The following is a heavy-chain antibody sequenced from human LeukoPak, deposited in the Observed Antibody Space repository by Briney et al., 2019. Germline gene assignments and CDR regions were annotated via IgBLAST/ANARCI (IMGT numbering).Heavy chain of an antibody. CDR1: GGSISSSRYY. Sequence: SETLSLTCTVSGGSISSSRYYWGWIRQPPGKGLEWIGSIYYSGSTYYNPSLKSRVTISVDTSKNQFSLKLSSVTAADTAVYYCARGRAYRQQLFPRPLFDLWGRGTLVTVSS. CDR2: IYYSGST. CDR3: ARGRAYRQQLFPRPLFDL. D-gene: IGHD6-13*01. V-gene: IGHV4-39*07. J-gene: IGHJ2*01.